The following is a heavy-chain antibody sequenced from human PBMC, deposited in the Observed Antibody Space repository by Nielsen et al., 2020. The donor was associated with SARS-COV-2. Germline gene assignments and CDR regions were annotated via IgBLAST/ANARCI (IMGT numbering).Heavy chain of an antibody. Sequence: ASVKVSCKASGHTFTSYGISWVRQAPGQGLEWMGWISAYNGNTNYAQKLQGRVTMTTDTSTSTAYMELRSLRSDDTAVYYCAREKGSGWYSSYYYGMDVWGQGTTVTVSS. J-gene: IGHJ6*02. CDR3: AREKGSGWYSSYYYGMDV. D-gene: IGHD6-19*01. CDR2: ISAYNGNT. V-gene: IGHV1-18*01. CDR1: GHTFTSYG.